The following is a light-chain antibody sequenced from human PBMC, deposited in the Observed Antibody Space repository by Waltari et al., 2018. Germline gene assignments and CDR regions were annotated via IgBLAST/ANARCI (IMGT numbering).Light chain of an antibody. CDR1: QNINNRY. J-gene: IGKJ1*01. V-gene: IGKV3-20*01. CDR2: GAS. CDR3: QQYADSPLT. Sequence: EIVLTQSPGTLCLSPGERAALSCRASQNINNRYLPWSQQKPGQAPRLLIHGASRRASGIPDRISGSGSGTDFTLTISSLEPEDFAVYYCQQYADSPLTFGQGTKVEIK.